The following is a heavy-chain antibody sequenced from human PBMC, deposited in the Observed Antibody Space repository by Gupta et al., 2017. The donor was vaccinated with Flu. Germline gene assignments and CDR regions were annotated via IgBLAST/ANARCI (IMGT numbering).Heavy chain of an antibody. V-gene: IGHV3-74*01. CDR1: GFTFKNYW. CDR3: GSVFEY. Sequence: GFTFKNYWIHWFRQAPGKGLEWVARIDGEGRGTSYADSVKGRFTISRDNAKNTASLQMNSLRDEDTAVYYCGSVFEYWGQGTLVTVSS. J-gene: IGHJ4*02. CDR2: IDGEGRGT.